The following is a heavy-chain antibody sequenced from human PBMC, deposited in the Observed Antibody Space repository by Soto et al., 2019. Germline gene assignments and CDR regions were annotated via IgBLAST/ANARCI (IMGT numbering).Heavy chain of an antibody. CDR3: ARDKLRITMVRGVVSPPDV. D-gene: IGHD3-10*01. CDR2: ISAYNGNT. CDR1: GYTFTSYG. J-gene: IGHJ6*03. V-gene: IGHV1-18*01. Sequence: ASVKVSCKASGYTFTSYGISWVRQAPGQGLEWMGWISAYNGNTNYAQKLQGRVTMTTDTSTSTAYMELRSLRSDDTTVYYCARDKLRITMVRGVVSPPDVWGKGTTVTVS.